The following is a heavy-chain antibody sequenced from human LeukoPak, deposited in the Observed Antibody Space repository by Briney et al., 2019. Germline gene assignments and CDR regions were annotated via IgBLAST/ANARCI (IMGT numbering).Heavy chain of an antibody. V-gene: IGHV3-23*01. CDR1: GFTFSKYA. D-gene: IGHD3-16*01. CDR3: AFLGGDYVGY. CDR2: ITGSGGRT. J-gene: IGHJ4*02. Sequence: GGSLRLSCAASGFTFSKYAMSWVRQAPGKGLEWVSGITGSGGRTHYGDSVKGRFTISRDNSKNTLHLQMNNLRAEDTAMYYCAFLGGDYVGYWGQGTLVTVSS.